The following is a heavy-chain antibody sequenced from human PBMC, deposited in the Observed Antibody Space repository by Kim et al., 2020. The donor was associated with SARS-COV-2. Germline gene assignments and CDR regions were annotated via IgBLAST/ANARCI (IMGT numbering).Heavy chain of an antibody. D-gene: IGHD2-2*03. CDR3: ARDMDIVVVPAAPHWFDP. Sequence: GGSLRFSCAASGFTFSSYSMNWVRQAPGKGLEWVSYISSSSSTIYYADSVKGRFTISRDNAKNSLYLQMNSLRDEDTAVYYCARDMDIVVVPAAPHWFDPWGQGTLVTVSS. V-gene: IGHV3-48*02. J-gene: IGHJ5*02. CDR2: ISSSSSTI. CDR1: GFTFSSYS.